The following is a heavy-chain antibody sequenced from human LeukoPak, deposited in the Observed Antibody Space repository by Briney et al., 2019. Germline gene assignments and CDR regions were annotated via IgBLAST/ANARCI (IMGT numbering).Heavy chain of an antibody. CDR2: VSDDGGST. V-gene: IGHV3-23*01. D-gene: IGHD3-9*01. CDR1: GFTFSSYA. CDR3: AKGHGGVTGYYVLFDY. Sequence: GGSLRLSCAASGFTFSSYAMSWVRKAPGQGLDLVSLVSDDGGSTYYADSVNGRFTISRDKSKNTLYLQMNSLRAEDTALYYCAKGHGGVTGYYVLFDYWGQGTLVTVSS. J-gene: IGHJ4*02.